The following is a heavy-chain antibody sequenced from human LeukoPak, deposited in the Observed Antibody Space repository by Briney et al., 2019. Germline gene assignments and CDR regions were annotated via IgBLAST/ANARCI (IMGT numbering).Heavy chain of an antibody. CDR2: ISSSGSST. Sequence: GGSLRLSCVASGITFSTYAMSWVRQAPGKGLEWVSVISSSGSSTYYADSVKGRFTISRDNSKNTLYLQMNSLRAEDTAVYYCAKLGIWWPPAGSGYWGQGTLVTVSS. CDR3: AKLGIWWPPAGSGY. V-gene: IGHV3-23*01. CDR1: GITFSTYA. D-gene: IGHD5-12*01. J-gene: IGHJ4*02.